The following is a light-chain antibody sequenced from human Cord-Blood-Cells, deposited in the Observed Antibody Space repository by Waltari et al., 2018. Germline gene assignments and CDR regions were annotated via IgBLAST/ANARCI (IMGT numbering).Light chain of an antibody. Sequence: QSALTQPPSAPGSPGQSATISCTGTSSDVGGYNYVPWYQQHPGKAPKLMIYEVSKRPSGVPDRFSGSKSGNTASLTVSGLQAEDEADYYCSSYAGSNNFVFGTGTRVTVL. CDR3: SSYAGSNNFV. CDR2: EVS. J-gene: IGLJ1*01. CDR1: SSDVGGYNY. V-gene: IGLV2-8*01.